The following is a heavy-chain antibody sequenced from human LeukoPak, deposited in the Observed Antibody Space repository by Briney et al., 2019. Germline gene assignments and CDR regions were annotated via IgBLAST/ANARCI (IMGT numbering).Heavy chain of an antibody. V-gene: IGHV1-69*04. J-gene: IGHJ5*02. Sequence: SVKVSCKASGGTFSSYAISWVRQAPGQGLEWMGRIIPILGIANYAQKIQGRVTMTTDTSTSTAYMELRSLRSDDTAVYYCARDRNECGDYELGCNWFDPWGQGTLVTVSS. D-gene: IGHD4-17*01. CDR1: GGTFSSYA. CDR2: IIPILGIA. CDR3: ARDRNECGDYELGCNWFDP.